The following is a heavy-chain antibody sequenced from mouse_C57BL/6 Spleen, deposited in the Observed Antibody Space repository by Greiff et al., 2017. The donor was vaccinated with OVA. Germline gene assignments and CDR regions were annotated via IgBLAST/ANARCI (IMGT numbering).Heavy chain of an antibody. J-gene: IGHJ3*01. V-gene: IGHV1-64*01. Sequence: QVQLQQPGAELVKPGASVKLSCKASGYTFTSYWMHWVKQRPGQGLEWIGMIHPNSGSTNYNEKFKSKATLTVDKSSSTAYMQLSSLTSEDSAVYYCARDGDSLNWCAYWGQGTLVTVSA. D-gene: IGHD6-1*01. CDR1: GYTFTSYW. CDR2: IHPNSGST. CDR3: ARDGDSLNWCAY.